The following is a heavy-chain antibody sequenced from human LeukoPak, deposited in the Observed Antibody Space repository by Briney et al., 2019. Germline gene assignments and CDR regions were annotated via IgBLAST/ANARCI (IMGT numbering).Heavy chain of an antibody. CDR1: GYTFTGYY. CDR3: ARIGGGYDFPFDY. D-gene: IGHD5-12*01. Sequence: VASVKVSCKASGYTFTGYYMHWVRQAPGQGLEWMGWMNPNSGNTGYAQKFQGRVTITRNTSISTAYMELSSLRSEDTAVYYCARIGGGYDFPFDYWGQGTLVTVSS. J-gene: IGHJ4*02. V-gene: IGHV1-8*03. CDR2: MNPNSGNT.